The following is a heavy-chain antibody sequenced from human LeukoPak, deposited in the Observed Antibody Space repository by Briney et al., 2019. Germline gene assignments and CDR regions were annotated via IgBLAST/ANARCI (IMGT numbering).Heavy chain of an antibody. CDR2: ITSAGGYK. CDR1: GFTFSDYS. V-gene: IGHV3-21*01. J-gene: IGHJ6*03. D-gene: IGHD2-2*01. CDR3: ATSGGFVLPNAITGNWYMDV. Sequence: PGGSLRLSCGASGFTFSDYSMNWVRQAPGKGLAWVASITSAGGYKYYADSVKGRFTISRDNAQNSLFLQMNSLRAEDTAVYFCATSGGFVLPNAITGNWYMDVWGRGTPVTVSS.